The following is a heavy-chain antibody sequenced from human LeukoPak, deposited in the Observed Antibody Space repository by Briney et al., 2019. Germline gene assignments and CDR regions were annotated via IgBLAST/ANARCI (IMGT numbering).Heavy chain of an antibody. CDR1: GFIFSSYA. CDR2: GGSGGST. Sequence: GGSLRLSCAASGFIFSSYAMSWVRQAPGKGLEWVSYGGSGGSTYYADSVKGRFTVSRDNSKSTLYLQMNSLTAEDTAVYYCAKTRGQYYHSYYMDAWGKGTTVTVSS. V-gene: IGHV3-23*01. J-gene: IGHJ6*03. CDR3: AKTRGQYYHSYYMDA.